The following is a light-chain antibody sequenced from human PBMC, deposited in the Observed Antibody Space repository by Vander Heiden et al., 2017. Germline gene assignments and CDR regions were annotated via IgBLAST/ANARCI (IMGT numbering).Light chain of an antibody. CDR2: CPS. V-gene: IGKV3-15*01. CDR3: QQYNISPLFT. Sequence: VMSQAPATLSVAPGDSATLSCSASQCFTCNLACYQPKPGQAPRLPTKCPSSRAAGIPARFSGSASGTEFTLTISILQSEDVAVYCCQQYNISPLFTFGEGTKLEIK. J-gene: IGKJ2*01. CDR1: QCFTCN.